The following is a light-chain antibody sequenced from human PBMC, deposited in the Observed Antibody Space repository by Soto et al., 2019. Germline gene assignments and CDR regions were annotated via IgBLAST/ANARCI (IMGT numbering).Light chain of an antibody. V-gene: IGKV3-15*01. CDR2: GAS. Sequence: EIVMTQSPATLSVPPGERATLSCRASQSVSSNLAWYQQKPGQAPRLLIYGASTRATGIPARFSGSGSGTEFTLTISSLQSEDFAVYYCQQYNNWPMYTFGQGTKVEIK. J-gene: IGKJ2*01. CDR3: QQYNNWPMYT. CDR1: QSVSSN.